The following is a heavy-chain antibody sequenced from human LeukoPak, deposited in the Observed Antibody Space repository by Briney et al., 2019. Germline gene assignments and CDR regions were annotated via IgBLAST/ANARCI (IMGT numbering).Heavy chain of an antibody. CDR2: IYYSGST. V-gene: IGHV4-39*01. CDR3: ARLHIAAAGLDY. J-gene: IGHJ4*02. Sequence: SETLSLTCTVSGGSISSSSYYWGWIRQPPGKGLEWIGSIYYSGSTYYNPSLKSRVTISVDTSKNQFSLKLSSVTVADTAVYYCARLHIAAAGLDYWGQGTLVTVSS. D-gene: IGHD6-13*01. CDR1: GGSISSSSYY.